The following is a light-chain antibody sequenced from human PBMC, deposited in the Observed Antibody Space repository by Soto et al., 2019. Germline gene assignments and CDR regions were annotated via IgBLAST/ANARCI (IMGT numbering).Light chain of an antibody. CDR3: QQRYSTPRT. J-gene: IGKJ1*01. Sequence: DIQMTQSLSSLSASVGDRVSITCRASQTISKDLKWYQQKPGKAHKLLIYGASILQSGVPSRFSGSGSGTGFTLTFRSLQPEDFATDYCQQRYSTPRTVGQGTKVDI. CDR2: GAS. CDR1: QTISKD. V-gene: IGKV1-39*01.